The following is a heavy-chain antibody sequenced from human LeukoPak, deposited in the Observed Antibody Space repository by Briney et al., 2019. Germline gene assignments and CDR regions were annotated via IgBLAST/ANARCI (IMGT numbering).Heavy chain of an antibody. V-gene: IGHV4-39*01. CDR3: ARQGDTSSWYNWFDP. D-gene: IGHD6-13*01. CDR1: GVSISTRTYY. J-gene: IGHJ5*02. Sequence: SETLSLTCTVSGVSISTRTYYWAWIRQPPGKGLEWIGSIYYTGNTNYNPSLKSRVTISVDTSKNQFSLKVTSVTAADTAVYYCARQGDTSSWYNWFDPWGQGTLVTAST. CDR2: IYYTGNT.